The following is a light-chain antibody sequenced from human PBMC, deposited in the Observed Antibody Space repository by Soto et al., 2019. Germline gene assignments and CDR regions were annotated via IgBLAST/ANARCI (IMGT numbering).Light chain of an antibody. Sequence: QSVLTQPASASGSPGQSITISCTGSSSDIGAYNYVSWFQQYPGKAPKLMIYDINNRPSGVSNRFSGSKSGNTASLTISGLQAEDEADYYCVSYTTSASYVFGTGTKVTVL. CDR3: VSYTTSASYV. V-gene: IGLV2-14*01. CDR2: DIN. CDR1: SSDIGAYNY. J-gene: IGLJ1*01.